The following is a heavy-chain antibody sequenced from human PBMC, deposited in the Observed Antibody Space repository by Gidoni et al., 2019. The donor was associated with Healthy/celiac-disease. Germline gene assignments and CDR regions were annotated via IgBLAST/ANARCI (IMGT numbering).Heavy chain of an antibody. CDR3: ARGSSGWYYLDY. V-gene: IGHV1-69*02. CDR1: GGTFSSYT. CDR2: IIPILGIA. J-gene: IGHJ4*02. Sequence: QVQLAQSGAEVKKPGSTVKVPCKASGGTFSSYTISWVRQAPGQGLEWMGRIIPILGIANYAQKFQSRVTITADKSTSTAYMELSSLRSEDTAVYYCARGSSGWYYLDYWGQGTLVNVSS. D-gene: IGHD6-19*01.